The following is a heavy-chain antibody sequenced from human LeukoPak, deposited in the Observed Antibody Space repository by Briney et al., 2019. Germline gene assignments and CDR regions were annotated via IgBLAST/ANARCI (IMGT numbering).Heavy chain of an antibody. Sequence: GGFLRLSCAASGFTFSSFWMHWVRQAPGKGLVWVSRINSDGSTTTYADSVKGRFTISRDNAKNTLYLQMNSLRAADTAVYYCARLDYGGNSAASLDYWGQGTLVTVSS. D-gene: IGHD4-23*01. CDR2: INSDGSTT. J-gene: IGHJ4*02. CDR3: ARLDYGGNSAASLDY. V-gene: IGHV3-74*01. CDR1: GFTFSSFW.